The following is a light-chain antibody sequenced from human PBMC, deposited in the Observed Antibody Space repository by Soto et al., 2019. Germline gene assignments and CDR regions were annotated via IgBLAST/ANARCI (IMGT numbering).Light chain of an antibody. CDR2: EGG. J-gene: IGLJ2*01. V-gene: IGLV2-23*01. CDR1: SSDVGNYNL. Sequence: QSALTQPASVSGSPGQSITISCTGTSSDVGNYNLVSWYQQYPGKAPKLMIYEGGKRPSGVSNRFSGSKSGNTASLTISGLQAEDKADYYCCSFALRSTLIFGGGTKVTVL. CDR3: CSFALRSTLI.